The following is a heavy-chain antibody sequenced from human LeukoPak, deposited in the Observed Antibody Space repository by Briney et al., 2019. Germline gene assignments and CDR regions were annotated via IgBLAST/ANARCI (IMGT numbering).Heavy chain of an antibody. CDR3: ARALGRVGATMY. D-gene: IGHD1-26*01. CDR2: INPNSGGT. J-gene: IGHJ4*02. CDR1: GYTFTGYY. V-gene: IGHV1-2*02. Sequence: ASVKVSCKASGYTFTGYYMHWVRQAPGQGLEWMGWINPNSGGTNYAQKFQGRVTMTRDTSISTAYMGLSRLRSDDTAVYYCARALGRVGATMYWGQGTLVTVSS.